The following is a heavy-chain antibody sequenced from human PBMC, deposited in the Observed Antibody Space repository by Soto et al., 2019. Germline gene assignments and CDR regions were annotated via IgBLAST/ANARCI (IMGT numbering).Heavy chain of an antibody. CDR2: ISSSSSYI. D-gene: IGHD3-10*01. J-gene: IGHJ4*02. V-gene: IGHV3-21*01. CDR1: GFTFSSYS. Sequence: EVQLVESGGGLVKPGGSLRLSCAASGFTFSSYSMNWVRQAPGKGLEWVSSISSSSSYIYYADSVKGRFTISRDNAKNSLYLKMNSLIAEDTAVYYCARDLRVRGVIGSRGYWGQGTLVTVSS. CDR3: ARDLRVRGVIGSRGY.